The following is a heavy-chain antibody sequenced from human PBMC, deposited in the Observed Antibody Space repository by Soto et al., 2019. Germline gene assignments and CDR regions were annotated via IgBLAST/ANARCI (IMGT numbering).Heavy chain of an antibody. CDR2: IYHSGST. Sequence: SETLSLTCAVSGGSISSSNWWSWVRQPPGKGLEWIGEIYHSGSTNYNPSLKSRVTISVDKSKNQFSLKLSSVTAADTAVYYCARAGYGDSHFFDYWGQGTLVTVSS. CDR3: ARAGYGDSHFFDY. CDR1: GGSISSSNW. J-gene: IGHJ4*02. V-gene: IGHV4-4*02. D-gene: IGHD4-17*01.